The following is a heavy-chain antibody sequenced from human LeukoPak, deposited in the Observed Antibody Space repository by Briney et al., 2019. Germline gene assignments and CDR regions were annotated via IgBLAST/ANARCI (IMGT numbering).Heavy chain of an antibody. CDR1: GFTFSTYG. J-gene: IGHJ4*02. CDR2: ISYDGTNK. CDR3: AKDPPTYGPYRTIGYYFDY. D-gene: IGHD4-11*01. V-gene: IGHV3-30*18. Sequence: GGSLRLSCAASGFTFSTYGMHWVRQAPGKGLEWVTVISYDGTNKYYADSVKGRFTISRDNSKSTLYLQMNSLRPEDTAVYYCAKDPPTYGPYRTIGYYFDYWGQGTLVTVSS.